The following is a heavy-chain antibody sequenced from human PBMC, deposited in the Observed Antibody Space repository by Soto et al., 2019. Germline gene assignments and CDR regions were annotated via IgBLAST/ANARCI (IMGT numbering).Heavy chain of an antibody. CDR3: TRHGGPSRSIWPVAYYYYGMDV. D-gene: IGHD3-3*01. CDR2: VRSKANSYAT. CDR1: GFTFSGSA. V-gene: IGHV3-73*01. J-gene: IGHJ6*02. Sequence: GGSLRLSCAASGFTFSGSAMHWVRQASGKGLEWVGRVRSKANSYATAYAASVKGRFTISRDDSKNTAYLQMNSLKTEDTAVYYCTRHGGPSRSIWPVAYYYYGMDVWGQGTTVTVSS.